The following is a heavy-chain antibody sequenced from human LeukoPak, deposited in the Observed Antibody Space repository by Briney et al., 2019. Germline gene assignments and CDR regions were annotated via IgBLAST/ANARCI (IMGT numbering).Heavy chain of an antibody. CDR3: ARDSSDILTGYYHF. CDR1: GYSFNDYY. J-gene: IGHJ4*02. Sequence: GASVKVSCKTSGYSFNDYYLHWVRQAPGQGLEWMGWINPNSGRTHYAPKFQGRFTLTTDTSSTTAYMELSSLISGDTALYYCARDSSDILTGYYHFWGQGTLVTVSS. CDR2: INPNSGRT. D-gene: IGHD3-9*01. V-gene: IGHV1-2*02.